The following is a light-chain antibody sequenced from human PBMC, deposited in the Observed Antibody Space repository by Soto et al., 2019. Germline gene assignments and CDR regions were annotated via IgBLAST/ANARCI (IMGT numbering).Light chain of an antibody. V-gene: IGLV2-18*01. CDR1: SSDVGSYNR. J-gene: IGLJ2*01. CDR3: AAWDDSLNGVV. CDR2: EVS. Sequence: QSALTQPPSVSGSPGQSVTISCTGTSSDVGSYNRVSWYQQPPGTAPKVMIYEVSNRPSGVPDRFSGSKSGNTASLTISGLQAEDEADYYCAAWDDSLNGVVFGGGTQLTVL.